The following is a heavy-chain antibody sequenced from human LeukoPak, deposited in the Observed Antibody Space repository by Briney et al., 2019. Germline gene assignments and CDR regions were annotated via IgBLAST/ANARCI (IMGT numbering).Heavy chain of an antibody. CDR1: GFTFSSYG. V-gene: IGHV3-7*01. CDR3: ARDGPTAYFDY. Sequence: GGSLRLSCAASGFTFSSYGMHWVRQAPGKGLEWVANIKEDGSEKYYVDSVKGRFTISRDNAKNSVYLQMNSLRAEDTAIYYCARDGPTAYFDYWGQGTLVTVSS. J-gene: IGHJ4*02. D-gene: IGHD5-18*01. CDR2: IKEDGSEK.